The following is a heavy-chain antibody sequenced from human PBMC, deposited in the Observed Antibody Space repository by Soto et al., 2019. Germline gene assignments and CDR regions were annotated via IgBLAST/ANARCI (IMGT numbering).Heavy chain of an antibody. J-gene: IGHJ4*02. CDR3: ARAHSSGGTFDY. V-gene: IGHV2-70*04. CDR2: IDWDDDK. CDR1: GFSLSTSGMR. Sequence: SGPTLVNPTQTLTLTCTFSGFSLSTSGMRVSWIRQPPGKALEWLARIDWDDDKFYSTSLKTRLTISKDTSKNQVVLTMTNMDPVDTATYYCARAHSSGGTFDYWGQGTLATVSS. D-gene: IGHD6-19*01.